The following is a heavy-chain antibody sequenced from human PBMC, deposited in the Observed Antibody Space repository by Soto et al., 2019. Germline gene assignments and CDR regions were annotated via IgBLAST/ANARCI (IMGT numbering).Heavy chain of an antibody. D-gene: IGHD2-2*01. Sequence: GGSLRLSCAASGFTFSSYAMHWVRQAPGKGLEWVAFISYDGSNKYYADSVKGRFTISRDNSKNTLYLQMNSLRAEDTAVYYCARLPAANYYYYGMDVWGQGTTVTVSS. CDR3: ARLPAANYYYYGMDV. CDR2: ISYDGSNK. CDR1: GFTFSSYA. J-gene: IGHJ6*02. V-gene: IGHV3-30-3*01.